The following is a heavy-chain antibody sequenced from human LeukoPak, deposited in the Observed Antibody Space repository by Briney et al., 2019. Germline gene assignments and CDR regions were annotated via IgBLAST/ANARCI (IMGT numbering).Heavy chain of an antibody. Sequence: PGGSLRLSCAASGFAFSSYDMHWVRQATGKGLEWVSGIGTAGDTYYPGSVKGRFTISRENARNSLYLQMNSLRAGDTAVYYCARGRPNSFDYWGQGALVTVSS. V-gene: IGHV3-13*01. CDR1: GFAFSSYD. CDR3: ARGRPNSFDY. J-gene: IGHJ4*02. D-gene: IGHD2/OR15-2a*01. CDR2: IGTAGDT.